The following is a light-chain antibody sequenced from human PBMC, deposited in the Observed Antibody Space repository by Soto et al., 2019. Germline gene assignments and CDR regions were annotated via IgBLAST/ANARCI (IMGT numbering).Light chain of an antibody. CDR1: QSVRTN. J-gene: IGKJ1*01. CDR2: GAA. Sequence: EIVMTPSPAPLSVSPGERVTLSCRAGQSVRTNLAWYQHRPGQAPRLLSYGAASRATGSPDRCSGSGAGTDFTLTISRLEPGDFAVYYCQHYGDSLTWTFGQGTKVDI. V-gene: IGKV3-20*01. CDR3: QHYGDSLTWT.